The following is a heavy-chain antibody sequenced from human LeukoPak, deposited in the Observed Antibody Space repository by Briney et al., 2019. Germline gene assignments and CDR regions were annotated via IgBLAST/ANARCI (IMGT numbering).Heavy chain of an antibody. Sequence: GGSLRLSCAGSGITFSSYWMHWVRQAPGKGLVWVSRINSDGRSTNYADSVKGRFTISRDNAKNTLYLQMNSLRAEDTAVYYCARDPKSVRGRVDYWGQGALVTVSS. D-gene: IGHD1-26*01. CDR3: ARDPKSVRGRVDY. CDR1: GITFSSYW. J-gene: IGHJ4*02. CDR2: INSDGRST. V-gene: IGHV3-74*01.